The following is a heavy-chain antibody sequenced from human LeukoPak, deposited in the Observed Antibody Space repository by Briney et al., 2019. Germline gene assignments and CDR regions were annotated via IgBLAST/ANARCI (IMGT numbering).Heavy chain of an antibody. CDR3: ATRGVVIRVLVGFHKEAYYFDS. J-gene: IGHJ4*02. D-gene: IGHD3-10*01. V-gene: IGHV3-23*01. Sequence: PGGSLRLSCAVAGLTLSNDGMSWARQAPGKGLERVAGISDSGGRTNYADSVKGRFTISRNNPKTSLYLQMNSLSAEDTAVYFCATRGVVIRVLVGFHKEAYYFDSWGQGALVTVSS. CDR1: GLTLSNDG. CDR2: ISDSGGRT.